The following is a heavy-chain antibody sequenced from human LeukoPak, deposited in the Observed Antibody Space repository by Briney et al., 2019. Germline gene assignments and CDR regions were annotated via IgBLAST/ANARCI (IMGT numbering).Heavy chain of an antibody. CDR3: ARGWNYGDY. CDR1: GGAVSSYY. J-gene: IGHJ4*02. Sequence: SETLSLTCTVHGGAVSSYYWSWIRQPPGKGLEWIGYVSYTGDASQNPSLRGRVTMSVDTSNNQVSLELSSVTAADTAVYYCARGWNYGDYWGQGTLVTVSS. D-gene: IGHD3-3*01. CDR2: VSYTGDA. V-gene: IGHV4-59*02.